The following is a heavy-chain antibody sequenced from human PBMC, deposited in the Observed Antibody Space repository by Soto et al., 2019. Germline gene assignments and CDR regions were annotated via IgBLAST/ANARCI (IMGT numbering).Heavy chain of an antibody. CDR1: GFTFSSYW. J-gene: IGHJ4*02. CDR3: AGMYYYDSSGYSGGPDY. Sequence: GGSLRLSCAACGFTFSSYWMHWVRQAPGKGLVWVSRINSDGSSTSYADSVKGRFTISRDNAKNTLYLQMNSLRAEDTAVYYCAGMYYYDSSGYSGGPDYWGQGTLVTVSS. D-gene: IGHD3-22*01. V-gene: IGHV3-74*01. CDR2: INSDGSST.